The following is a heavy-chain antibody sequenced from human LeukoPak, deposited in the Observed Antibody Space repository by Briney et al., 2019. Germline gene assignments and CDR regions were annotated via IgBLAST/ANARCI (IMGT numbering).Heavy chain of an antibody. V-gene: IGHV3-7*01. CDR2: IKQDGSEK. CDR1: GFTFSDYW. D-gene: IGHD3-10*01. Sequence: GGSLRLSCAASGFTFSDYWMTWVRQAPGKGLEWVADIKQDGSEKYYVDPVKGRFTIPRDNAKKSLYLQMNNLRAEDTAVYYCARAQGNFGSGSYYNPGDYWGQGTLVTVSS. J-gene: IGHJ4*02. CDR3: ARAQGNFGSGSYYNPGDY.